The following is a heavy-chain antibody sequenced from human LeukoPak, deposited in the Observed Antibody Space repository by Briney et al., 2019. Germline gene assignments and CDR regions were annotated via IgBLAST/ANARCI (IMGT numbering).Heavy chain of an antibody. CDR1: GGSISSSSYY. CDR3: ARSAVDFWSGYYYYFDY. Sequence: SETLSLTCTVSGGSISSSSYYWGWIRQPPGTGLEWIGSIYYSGSTYYNPSLKSRVTISVDTSKNQFSLKLSSVTAADTAVYYCARSAVDFWSGYYYYFDYWGQGTLVTVSS. J-gene: IGHJ4*02. CDR2: IYYSGST. V-gene: IGHV4-39*01. D-gene: IGHD3-3*01.